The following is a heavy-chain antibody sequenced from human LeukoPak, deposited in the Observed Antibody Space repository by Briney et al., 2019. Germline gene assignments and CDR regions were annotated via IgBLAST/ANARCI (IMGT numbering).Heavy chain of an antibody. D-gene: IGHD3-22*01. CDR2: INGDGRST. Sequence: GRSLRLSCAASGFTFSSYGMHWVRQAPGKGLVWVSRINGDGRSTTYADSAKGRFTISRDNAKNTLYLQMNSLRVEDTAVYYCARGFDYYDSTGSGYWGQGTLVTVSS. CDR3: ARGFDYYDSTGSGY. V-gene: IGHV3-74*01. CDR1: GFTFSSYG. J-gene: IGHJ4*02.